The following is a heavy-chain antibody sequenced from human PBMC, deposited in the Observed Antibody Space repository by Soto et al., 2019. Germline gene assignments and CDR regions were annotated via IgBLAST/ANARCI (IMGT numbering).Heavy chain of an antibody. V-gene: IGHV3-30*04. CDR3: ARPCYGSGTYSLSGFDL. CDR2: ISFDGSSE. D-gene: IGHD3-10*01. Sequence: GGTLRLSCAASGFTFSSYAMHWVRQAPGEGLKWLTYISFDGSSEYYADSVNGRFTVSRDNSKETLYLQINSLRAEDTAVYYCARPCYGSGTYSLSGFDLWRLRTLVSVSS. CDR1: GFTFSSYA. J-gene: IGHJ4*02.